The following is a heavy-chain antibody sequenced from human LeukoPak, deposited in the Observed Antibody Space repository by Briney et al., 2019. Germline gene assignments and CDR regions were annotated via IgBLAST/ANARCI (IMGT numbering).Heavy chain of an antibody. V-gene: IGHV4-30-2*01. CDR2: IYQSGST. CDR1: GGSVSSGGYY. Sequence: PSQTLSLTCTVSGGSVSSGGYYWSWIRQPPGMGLEWMGYIYQSGSTLYHPSLQSRVSMAQDRPKNQFSLKLNSVTAADTAVYYCARGPYGGDKIGYCTNGVCSPEKLYNWFDPWGQGTLVTVSS. CDR3: ARGPYGGDKIGYCTNGVCSPEKLYNWFDP. D-gene: IGHD2-8*01. J-gene: IGHJ5*02.